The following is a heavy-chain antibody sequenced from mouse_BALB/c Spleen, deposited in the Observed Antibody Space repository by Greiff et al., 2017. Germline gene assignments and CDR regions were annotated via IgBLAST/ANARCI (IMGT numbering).Heavy chain of an antibody. Sequence: VQLVESGPELVKPGASVRISCKASGYTFTSYYIHWVKQRPGQGLEWIGWIYPGNVNTKYNEKFKGKATLTADKSSSTAYMQLSSLTSEDSAVYFCAKNYYGSSYWYFDVWGAGTTVTVSS. CDR3: AKNYYGSSYWYFDV. V-gene: IGHV1S56*01. CDR1: GYTFTSYY. D-gene: IGHD1-1*01. J-gene: IGHJ1*01. CDR2: IYPGNVNT.